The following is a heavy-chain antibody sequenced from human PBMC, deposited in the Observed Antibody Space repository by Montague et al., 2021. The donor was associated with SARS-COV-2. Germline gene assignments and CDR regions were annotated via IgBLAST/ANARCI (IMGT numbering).Heavy chain of an antibody. V-gene: IGHV4-39*02. D-gene: IGHD4/OR15-4a*01. CDR1: GGSISSSTYY. Sequence: SETLSLTCTVSGGSISSSTYYWGWIRQPPGKGLEWIGSIFYDGSTYYNPSLKSRVTISVDTSKNQFSLNLSSVTAADTAVYYCAGDGPSDNYHSRFVDCWGRGTLVTVSS. CDR2: IFYDGST. CDR3: AGDGPSDNYHSRFVDC. J-gene: IGHJ2*01.